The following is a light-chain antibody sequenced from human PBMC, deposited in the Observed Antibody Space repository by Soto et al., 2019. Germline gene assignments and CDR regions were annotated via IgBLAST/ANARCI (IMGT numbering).Light chain of an antibody. CDR2: AAS. CDR3: QQLNSYPIT. CDR1: QGISSY. Sequence: IQLTQSPCSVSASXGDRVTITXXASQGISSYLAWYQQKPGKAPKLLIYAASTLQSGVPSRFSGSGSGTDFTLTISSLQPEDFATYYCQQLNSYPITFGQGTRLENK. V-gene: IGKV1-9*01. J-gene: IGKJ5*01.